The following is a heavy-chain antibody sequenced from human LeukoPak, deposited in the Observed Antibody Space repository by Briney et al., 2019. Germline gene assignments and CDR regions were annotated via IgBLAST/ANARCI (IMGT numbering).Heavy chain of an antibody. CDR1: GGTFSSYA. CDR3: ASPPPYYYGSSGYY. D-gene: IGHD3-22*01. Sequence: EASVKVSCKASGGTFSSYAISWVRQAPGQGLEWMGGIIPIFGTADYAQKFQGRVTITADESTSTAYMELSSLRSEDTAVYYCASPPPYYYGSSGYYWGQGTLVTVSS. CDR2: IIPIFGTA. V-gene: IGHV1-69*13. J-gene: IGHJ4*02.